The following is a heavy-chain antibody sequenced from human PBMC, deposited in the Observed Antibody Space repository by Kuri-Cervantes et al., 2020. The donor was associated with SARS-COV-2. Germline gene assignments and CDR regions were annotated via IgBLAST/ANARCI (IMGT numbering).Heavy chain of an antibody. J-gene: IGHJ4*02. CDR1: GFTFNNYG. V-gene: IGHV3-30*18. Sequence: GESLKISCAASGFTFNNYGIYWVRQAPGKGLEWLAVISTDGTITHYADSVKGRFTISRDNSKSTLYLEMNSLRDEDTGVYYCAKETGAAGSSWMSYFDNWGLGTQVTVSS. CDR2: ISTDGTIT. D-gene: IGHD6-13*01. CDR3: AKETGAAGSSWMSYFDN.